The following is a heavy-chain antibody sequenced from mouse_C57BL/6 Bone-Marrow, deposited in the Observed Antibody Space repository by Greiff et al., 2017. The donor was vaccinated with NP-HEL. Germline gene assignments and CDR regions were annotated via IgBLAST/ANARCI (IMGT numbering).Heavy chain of an antibody. V-gene: IGHV1-19*01. CDR3: ARWSYDVNY. J-gene: IGHJ2*01. CDR1: GYTFTDYY. D-gene: IGHD2-12*01. CDR2: INPYNGGT. Sequence: EVQLQESGPVLVKPGASVKMSCKASGYTFTDYYMNWVKQSHGKSLEWIGVINPYNGGTSYNQKFKGKATLTVDKSSSTAYMELNSLTSEDSAVYYCARWSYDVNYWGQGTTLTVSS.